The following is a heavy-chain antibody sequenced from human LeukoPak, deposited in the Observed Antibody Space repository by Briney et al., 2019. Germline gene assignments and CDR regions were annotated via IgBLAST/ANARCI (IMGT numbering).Heavy chain of an antibody. J-gene: IGHJ3*02. D-gene: IGHD2-2*01. CDR3: ARDSERSSSFAFDI. CDR1: GFTFSSHW. CDR2: INLDGSEK. Sequence: GGSLRLSCTASGFTFSSHWMSWVRQAPGKGLEWVANINLDGSEKYYVDSLMGRFAVSRDNAKNSLYLQINSLRAEDTAVYFCARDSERSSSFAFDIWGQRTMVTVSS. V-gene: IGHV3-7*01.